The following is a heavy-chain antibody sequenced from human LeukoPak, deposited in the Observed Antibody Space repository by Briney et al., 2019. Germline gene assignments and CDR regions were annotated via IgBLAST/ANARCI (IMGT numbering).Heavy chain of an antibody. CDR3: AKELVYDFWSGYPPDYYYYYMDV. J-gene: IGHJ6*03. V-gene: IGHV3-74*01. D-gene: IGHD3-3*01. Sequence: GGSLRLSCAASGFSFSTSWMHWVRQGPGKGLVWVSRISDDGSDTIYADSVKGRFTISRDNSKNTLYLQMNSLRAEDTAVYYCAKELVYDFWSGYPPDYYYYYMDVWGKGTTVTVSS. CDR1: GFSFSTSW. CDR2: ISDDGSDT.